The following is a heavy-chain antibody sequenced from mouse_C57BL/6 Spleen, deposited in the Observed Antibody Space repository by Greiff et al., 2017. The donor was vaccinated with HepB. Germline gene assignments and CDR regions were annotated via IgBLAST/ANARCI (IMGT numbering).Heavy chain of an antibody. J-gene: IGHJ4*01. CDR2: INPGSGGT. D-gene: IGHD1-1*01. CDR1: GYAFTNYL. V-gene: IGHV1-54*01. Sequence: VQLQQSGAELVRPGTSVKVSCKASGYAFTNYLIEWVKQRPGQGLEWIGVINPGSGGTNYNEKFKGKATLTADKSSSTAYMQLSSLTSEDSAVYFCARWGLSTVVAYYAMDYWGQGTSVTVSS. CDR3: ARWGLSTVVAYYAMDY.